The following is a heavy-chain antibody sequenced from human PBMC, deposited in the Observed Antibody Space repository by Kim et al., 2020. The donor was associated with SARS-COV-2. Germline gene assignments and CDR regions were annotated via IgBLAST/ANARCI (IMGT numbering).Heavy chain of an antibody. Sequence: EGRFTISRDNSKKTLYLQMHSLRAEDTAVYYCARGDIVVVVAATTPTDYWGQGTLVTVSS. CDR3: ARGDIVVVVAATTPTDY. D-gene: IGHD2-15*01. V-gene: IGHV3-30*01. J-gene: IGHJ4*02.